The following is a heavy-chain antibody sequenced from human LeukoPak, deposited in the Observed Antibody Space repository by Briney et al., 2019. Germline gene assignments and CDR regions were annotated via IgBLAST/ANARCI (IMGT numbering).Heavy chain of an antibody. J-gene: IGHJ4*02. D-gene: IGHD3-22*01. Sequence: GGSLRLSCAASGFTFSSYGMSWVRQAPGKGLEWVSFITTSGATTSYADSVKGRFTISRDNPRNTLYMQMNSLRDEDTAMYYCAIMHGYYDGSGYWVQWGQGTLVTVSS. V-gene: IGHV3-23*01. CDR1: GFTFSSYG. CDR2: ITTSGATT. CDR3: AIMHGYYDGSGYWVQ.